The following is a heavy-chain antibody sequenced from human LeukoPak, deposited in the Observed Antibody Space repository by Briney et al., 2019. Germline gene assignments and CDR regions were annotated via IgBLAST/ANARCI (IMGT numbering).Heavy chain of an antibody. D-gene: IGHD6-19*01. Sequence: SGGSLRLSCAASGFTFSSYSMNWVRQAPGKGLEWVSSISSSSSYIYYADSVKGRFSISRDNAKNSLYLQMNSLRAEDTAVYYCARSEGTVAGSFNFDYWGQGTLVTVSS. J-gene: IGHJ4*02. CDR1: GFTFSSYS. CDR2: ISSSSSYI. CDR3: ARSEGTVAGSFNFDY. V-gene: IGHV3-21*01.